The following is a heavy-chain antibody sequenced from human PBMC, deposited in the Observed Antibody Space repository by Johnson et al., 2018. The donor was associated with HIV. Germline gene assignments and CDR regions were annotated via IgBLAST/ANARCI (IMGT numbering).Heavy chain of an antibody. CDR2: ISYDGSNK. J-gene: IGHJ3*02. CDR1: GFTFSSYA. V-gene: IGHV3-30-3*01. Sequence: QVQLVESGGGVVQPGRSLRLSCAASGFTFSSYAMHWVRQAPAKGLQWVAVISYDGSNKYYADSVKGRFTISRDTSKNTLYLQMNSLRAEDTAVYYCARIGLPYYYGSGSYSHDAFDIWGQGTMVTVSS. D-gene: IGHD3-10*01. CDR3: ARIGLPYYYGSGSYSHDAFDI.